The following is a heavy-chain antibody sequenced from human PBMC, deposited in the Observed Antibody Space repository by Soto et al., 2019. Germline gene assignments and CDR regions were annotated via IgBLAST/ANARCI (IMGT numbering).Heavy chain of an antibody. CDR3: ARQQLLPFYYALDV. CDR2: IYYRGSS. D-gene: IGHD1-26*01. CDR1: GGSISGYY. J-gene: IGHJ6*02. V-gene: IGHV4-59*01. Sequence: SETLSLTCNVSGGSISGYYWSWIRQSPGKGLEYIGYIYYRGSSNYNSSLKSRVTMSVDTSRNQVSLKMNSVTAADTAVYYCARQQLLPFYYALDVWGQGTTVTVSS.